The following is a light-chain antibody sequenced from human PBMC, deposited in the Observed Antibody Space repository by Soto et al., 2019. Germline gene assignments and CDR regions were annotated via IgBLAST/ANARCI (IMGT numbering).Light chain of an antibody. CDR2: EVT. Sequence: QSLLTHPAPVVGSPGQSITISCTGNRSYVGGYNYVSWYQQHPGKAPKLMIFEVTRRPSGVPDRFSGSKSGNTASLTVSGLQAEDEADYYCSSYAGSNNFVFGSGTKVTVL. CDR1: RSYVGGYNY. CDR3: SSYAGSNNFV. J-gene: IGLJ1*01. V-gene: IGLV2-8*01.